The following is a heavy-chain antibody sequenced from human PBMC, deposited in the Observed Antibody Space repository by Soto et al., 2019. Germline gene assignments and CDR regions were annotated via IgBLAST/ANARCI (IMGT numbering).Heavy chain of an antibody. Sequence: GVSVKVSRKASGYTFTSYAIHWVRQAPGQRLEWMGWINAGNGNTKYSQKFQGRVTITRDTSASTAYMELSSLRSEDTAVYYCARDPYSGYDDNFDYWGQGTLVTVSS. J-gene: IGHJ4*02. CDR3: ARDPYSGYDDNFDY. D-gene: IGHD5-12*01. CDR2: INAGNGNT. V-gene: IGHV1-3*01. CDR1: GYTFTSYA.